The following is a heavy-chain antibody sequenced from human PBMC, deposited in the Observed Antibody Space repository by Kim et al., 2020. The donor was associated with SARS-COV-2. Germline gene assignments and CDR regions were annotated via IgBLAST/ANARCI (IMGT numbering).Heavy chain of an antibody. V-gene: IGHV5-10-1*01. Sequence: GESLKISCKGSGYSFTSYWISWVRQMPGKGLEWMGRIDPSDSYTNYSPSFQGHVTISADKSISTAYLQWSSLKASDTAMYYCAISYYDILTGYRIHYYYYGMDVWGQGTTVTVSS. D-gene: IGHD3-9*01. CDR2: IDPSDSYT. J-gene: IGHJ6*02. CDR1: GYSFTSYW. CDR3: AISYYDILTGYRIHYYYYGMDV.